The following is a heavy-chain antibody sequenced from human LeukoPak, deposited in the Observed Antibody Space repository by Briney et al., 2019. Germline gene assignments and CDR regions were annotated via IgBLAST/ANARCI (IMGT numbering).Heavy chain of an antibody. CDR3: ASLGSGSSPIIDFDF. D-gene: IGHD3-10*01. Sequence: ASVKVSCKASGYSFTSYYMHWVRQAPGQGLEWMGIIDPSGGSTNYAQKFQGRITMTRDTSTSTVYMELSSLRSEDTAIYYCASLGSGSSPIIDFDFWGQGTLVTVSS. CDR1: GYSFTSYY. CDR2: IDPSGGST. J-gene: IGHJ4*02. V-gene: IGHV1-46*01.